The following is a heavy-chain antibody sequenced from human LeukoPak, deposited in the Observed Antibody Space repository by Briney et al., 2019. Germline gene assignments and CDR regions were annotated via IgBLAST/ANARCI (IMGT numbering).Heavy chain of an antibody. J-gene: IGHJ6*02. CDR3: ARLFPIFGVVTHLCGMDV. CDR2: ISSSGSTI. Sequence: QAGGSLRLSCAASGFTFSSYEMNWVRQAPGKGLEWVSYISSSGSTIYYADSVKGRFTISRDNAKNSLYLQMNSLRAEDTAVYYCARLFPIFGVVTHLCGMDVWGQGTTVTVSS. CDR1: GFTFSSYE. D-gene: IGHD3-3*01. V-gene: IGHV3-48*03.